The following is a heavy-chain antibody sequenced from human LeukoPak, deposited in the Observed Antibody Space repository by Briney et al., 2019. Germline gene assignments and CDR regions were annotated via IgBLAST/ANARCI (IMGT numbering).Heavy chain of an antibody. CDR2: ISSSSSYI. D-gene: IGHD6-13*01. J-gene: IGHJ4*02. CDR3: ARALAAAGILGY. CDR1: GFSFGSYS. V-gene: IGHV3-21*01. Sequence: GGSLRLSCAASGFSFGSYSMNWVRQAPGKGLEWVSSISSSSSYIYYADSVKGRFTISRDNAKNSLYLQMNSLRAEDTAVYYCARALAAAGILGYWGQGTLVTVSS.